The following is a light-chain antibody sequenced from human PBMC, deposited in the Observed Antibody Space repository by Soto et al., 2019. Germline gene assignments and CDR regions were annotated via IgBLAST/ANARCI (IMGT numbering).Light chain of an antibody. Sequence: QSVLTHPASVYGSPGQSITISCTGTSSDVGGHNSVSWYRQDPGKAPKLMIYDVSNRPSGVSDRFSGSKSGNTASLTISGLQIEDEADYYCSSFTSSVTYVFGTGTKVTVL. J-gene: IGLJ1*01. CDR3: SSFTSSVTYV. CDR1: SSDVGGHNS. CDR2: DVS. V-gene: IGLV2-14*01.